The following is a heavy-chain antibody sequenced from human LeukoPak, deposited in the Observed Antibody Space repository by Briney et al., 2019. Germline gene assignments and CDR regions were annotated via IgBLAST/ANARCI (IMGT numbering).Heavy chain of an antibody. D-gene: IGHD3-3*01. V-gene: IGHV3-7*03. J-gene: IGHJ4*02. CDR2: IKQDGSEK. CDR3: ARMRFLEWRFDY. CDR1: GFTFSSYW. Sequence: GGSLRLSCAASGFTFSSYWMSWVRQAPGKGLEWVANIKQDGSEKYYVDSVKGRFTISRNNAKNSLYLQINSLRAEDTAVYYCARMRFLEWRFDYWGQGTLVTVSS.